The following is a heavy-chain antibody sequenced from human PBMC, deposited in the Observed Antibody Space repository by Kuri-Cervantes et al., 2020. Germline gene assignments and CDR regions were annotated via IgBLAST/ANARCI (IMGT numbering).Heavy chain of an antibody. CDR1: GGSISSNS. J-gene: IGHJ4*02. Sequence: SETLSLTCTVSGGSISSNSWNWIQQPAGKGLEWIGEINHSGRTNYNPSLKSRVTISVNTSKNQSSLKLSYVTAADTAVYYCARRSKVTVMVTFDEYWGQGTLVTVSS. CDR2: INHSGRT. D-gene: IGHD5-18*01. V-gene: IGHV4-59*08. CDR3: ARRSKVTVMVTFDEY.